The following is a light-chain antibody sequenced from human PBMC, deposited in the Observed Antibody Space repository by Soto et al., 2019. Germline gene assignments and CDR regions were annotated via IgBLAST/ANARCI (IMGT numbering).Light chain of an antibody. J-gene: IGKJ1*01. V-gene: IGKV3-20*01. CDR3: QHYNSWPRTWT. Sequence: EIVLTQSPATLSLSPGERATLSCRASQTVSSNYLAWCQQSPGQAPRLLIYGASTRAAGIPDRFSGRESGTDFTLTISRLEPEDFAVYYCQHYNSWPRTWTFGQGTKVDI. CDR1: QTVSSNY. CDR2: GAS.